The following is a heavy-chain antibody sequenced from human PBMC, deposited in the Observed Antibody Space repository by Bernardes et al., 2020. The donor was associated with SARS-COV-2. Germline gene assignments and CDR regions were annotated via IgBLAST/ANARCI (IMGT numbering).Heavy chain of an antibody. CDR3: ARGEGWELPFDY. D-gene: IGHD1-26*01. Sequence: GGSLRLSCAASGFTVSSNYMSWVRQAPGKGLEWVSTIYSGVSTYYADSVKGRFTISRDNSKNTLYLQMNSLRAEDTAVYYCARGEGWELPFDYWGQGTLVTVSS. J-gene: IGHJ4*02. CDR1: GFTVSSNY. CDR2: IYSGVST. V-gene: IGHV3-53*01.